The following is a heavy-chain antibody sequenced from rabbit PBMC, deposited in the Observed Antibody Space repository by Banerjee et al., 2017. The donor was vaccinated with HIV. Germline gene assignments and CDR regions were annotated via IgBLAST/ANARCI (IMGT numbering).Heavy chain of an antibody. D-gene: IGHD4-2*01. CDR3: ARDDAGVVGYDWDL. J-gene: IGHJ3*01. Sequence: QEPLKESGGGLVTPGGNLTLTCTASGFDFSTYGVSWVRQAPGKGLEWIGYIYPEYGTIDYASWVNGRFTISPDNAQSTVFLRMTSLTVADTATYFCARDDAGVVGYDWDLWGQGTLVTVS. CDR2: IYPEYGTI. V-gene: IGHV1S36*01. CDR1: GFDFSTYG.